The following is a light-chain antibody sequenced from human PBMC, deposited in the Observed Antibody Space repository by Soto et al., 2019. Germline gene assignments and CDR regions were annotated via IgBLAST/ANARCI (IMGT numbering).Light chain of an antibody. CDR2: EVS. CDR1: SSDVGGYNY. V-gene: IGLV2-14*01. Sequence: ALTQPASVSGSTGQSITISCTGTSSDVGGYNYVSWYQQHPGKAPKLMIYEVSNRPLGVSNRFSGSKSGNTASLTISGLQAEDEADYYCTSYTSSSTLEVFGTGTKVTVL. J-gene: IGLJ1*01. CDR3: TSYTSSSTLEV.